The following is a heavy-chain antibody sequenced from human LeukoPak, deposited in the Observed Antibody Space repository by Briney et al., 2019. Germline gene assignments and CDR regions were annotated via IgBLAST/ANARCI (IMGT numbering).Heavy chain of an antibody. V-gene: IGHV1-2*02. CDR3: VRERLSPGKGFDY. J-gene: IGHJ4*02. CDR2: INPNSGGT. Sequence: ASVKVSCKASGYTFIDYFIHWVRQAPGQGLEWMGWINPNSGGTNYAQKFQGRVTMTRDTSISTAYMEVSRLRSDDTAVSYCVRERLSPGKGFDYWGQGTLVTVSS. D-gene: IGHD4-23*01. CDR1: GYTFIDYF.